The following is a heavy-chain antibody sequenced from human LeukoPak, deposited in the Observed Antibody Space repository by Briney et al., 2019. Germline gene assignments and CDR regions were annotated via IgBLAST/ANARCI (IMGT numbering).Heavy chain of an antibody. V-gene: IGHV3-15*01. CDR1: RLPFSIAW. Sequence: GGSLRLSCAGSRLPFSIAWMTWVRQAPGKGLEWVGGIKSRADGGTTDYAAPVKGRFAISRDDSKSTVYLQMNSLRTEDTAVYYCTTPVHYSDSRFDFWGQGTLVTVSS. CDR2: IKSRADGGTT. D-gene: IGHD3-22*01. J-gene: IGHJ4*02. CDR3: TTPVHYSDSRFDF.